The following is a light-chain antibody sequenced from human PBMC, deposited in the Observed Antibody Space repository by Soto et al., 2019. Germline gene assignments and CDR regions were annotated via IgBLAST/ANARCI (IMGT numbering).Light chain of an antibody. V-gene: IGKV3-15*01. J-gene: IGKJ1*01. CDR2: FAS. Sequence: EIVMTQSPGTLSVSPGERATLSCRASQNIINNLGWYQQKPGQAPRLLIFFASTRVTGIPARFSGSGSGTEFTLTINSLQSEDFAFYYCHQYFSWPRGTFGQGTKVDIK. CDR3: HQYFSWPRGT. CDR1: QNIINN.